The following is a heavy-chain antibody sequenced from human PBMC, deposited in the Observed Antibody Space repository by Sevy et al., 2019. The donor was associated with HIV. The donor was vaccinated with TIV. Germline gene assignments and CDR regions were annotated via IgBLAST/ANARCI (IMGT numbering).Heavy chain of an antibody. CDR3: ARDFQGYDYQHGDAFDI. V-gene: IGHV1-69*06. CDR1: GDTFGSYA. Sequence: ASVKVSCKASGDTFGSYAISWVRQAPGQGLEWMGGILPAFGTANYAQKFQGRVTITADKSTSTAYMELSSLRSEDTAVYYCARDFQGYDYQHGDAFDIWGQGTMVTVSS. J-gene: IGHJ3*02. CDR2: ILPAFGTA. D-gene: IGHD5-12*01.